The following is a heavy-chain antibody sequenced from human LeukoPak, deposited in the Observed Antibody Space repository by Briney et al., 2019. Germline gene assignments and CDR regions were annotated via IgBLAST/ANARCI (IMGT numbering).Heavy chain of an antibody. CDR3: AREDGDYEFDY. D-gene: IGHD4-17*01. CDR2: INPNSGGT. J-gene: IGHJ4*02. V-gene: IGHV1-2*02. Sequence: GASVKVSCKASGPRYTGDYMHWVRQAPGQGLEWMGWINPNSGGTNSAQKFQGRVTMTRDTSISTAYMELSRLRSDDTAVYYCAREDGDYEFDYWGQGTLVIVSS. CDR1: GPRYTGDY.